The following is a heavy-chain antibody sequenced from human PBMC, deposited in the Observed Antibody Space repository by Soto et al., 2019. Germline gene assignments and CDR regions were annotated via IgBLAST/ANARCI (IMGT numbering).Heavy chain of an antibody. J-gene: IGHJ4*02. Sequence: QVQLVESGGGVVQPGRSLRLSCAASGFTFSSYGMHWVRQAPGKGLEWVAVIWYDGSNKYYADSVKGRFTISRDNSKNTLYLQMNSLRAEDTAVYYCARGEGKLELPTLFDYWGQGTLVTVSS. CDR2: IWYDGSNK. CDR3: ARGEGKLELPTLFDY. D-gene: IGHD1-7*01. V-gene: IGHV3-33*01. CDR1: GFTFSSYG.